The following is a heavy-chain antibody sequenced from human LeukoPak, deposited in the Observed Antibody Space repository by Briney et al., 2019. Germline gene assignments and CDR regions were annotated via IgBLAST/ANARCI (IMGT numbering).Heavy chain of an antibody. CDR1: GFTFSSYA. CDR3: AKGQSGSYYVLYY. V-gene: IGHV3-23*01. D-gene: IGHD1-26*01. Sequence: GGSLRLSCAASGFTFSSYAMSCARQAPGEGLEWVSAISGSGGSTYYADSVKGRFTISRDNSKNTLYLQMNSLRAEDTAVYYCAKGQSGSYYVLYYWGQGTLVTVSS. CDR2: ISGSGGST. J-gene: IGHJ4*02.